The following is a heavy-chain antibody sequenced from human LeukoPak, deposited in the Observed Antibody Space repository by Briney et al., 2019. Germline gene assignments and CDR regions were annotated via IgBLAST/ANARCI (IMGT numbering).Heavy chain of an antibody. D-gene: IGHD3-10*01. Sequence: GGSLRLSCAASGFTVSSNYMSWVRQAPGKGLVWVSRINTDGSSATYADSVKGRFTISRDNAKSTLYLQMNSLRAEDTAVYYCAGSRSFDYWGQGTLVTVSS. J-gene: IGHJ4*02. CDR2: INTDGSSA. V-gene: IGHV3-74*01. CDR1: GFTVSSNY. CDR3: AGSRSFDY.